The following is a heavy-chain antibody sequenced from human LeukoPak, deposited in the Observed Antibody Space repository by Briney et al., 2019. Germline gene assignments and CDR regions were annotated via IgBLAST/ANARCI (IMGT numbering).Heavy chain of an antibody. J-gene: IGHJ4*02. CDR2: IYYSGST. Sequence: SETLSLTCTVSGGSITTHYWSWIRQPPGKGLEWIGYIYYSGSTNYNPSLKSRVTISVDPSKNQFSLKLNSVTAADTAVYYCARTQSQSGSYRYYFGYWGQGTLVTVSS. V-gene: IGHV4-59*11. D-gene: IGHD1-26*01. CDR3: ARTQSQSGSYRYYFGY. CDR1: GGSITTHY.